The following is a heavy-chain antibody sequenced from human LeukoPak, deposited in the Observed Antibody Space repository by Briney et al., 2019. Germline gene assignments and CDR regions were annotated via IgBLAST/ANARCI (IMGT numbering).Heavy chain of an antibody. V-gene: IGHV3-21*01. CDR2: ISSSSSYI. D-gene: IGHD2-2*01. CDR3: ARVLGYQLPRYYMDV. J-gene: IGHJ6*03. CDR1: GFAFSSYS. Sequence: GGSLRLSCAASGFAFSSYSMNWVRQAPGKGLEWASSISSSSSYIYYADSVKGRFTISRDNAKNSLYLQMNSLRAEDTAVYYCARVLGYQLPRYYMDVWGKGTTVTVSS.